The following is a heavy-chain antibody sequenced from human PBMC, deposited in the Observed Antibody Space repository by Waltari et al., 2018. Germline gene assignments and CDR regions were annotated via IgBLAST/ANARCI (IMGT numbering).Heavy chain of an antibody. D-gene: IGHD4-17*01. Sequence: EVQLVESGGGLVQPGGYLRLSCAASGFTVSSYWMSWVPQASGKGLEWVANIKQDGSEKYYVDSVKGRFTISRDNAKNSLYLQMNSLRAEDTAVYYCARGSYGESRLDWFDPWGQGTLVTVSS. CDR1: GFTVSSYW. J-gene: IGHJ5*02. CDR2: IKQDGSEK. CDR3: ARGSYGESRLDWFDP. V-gene: IGHV3-7*01.